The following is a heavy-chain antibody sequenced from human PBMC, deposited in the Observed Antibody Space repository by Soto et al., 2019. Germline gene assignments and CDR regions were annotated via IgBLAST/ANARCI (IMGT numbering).Heavy chain of an antibody. CDR1: GVSLNTADTW. D-gene: IGHD1-1*01. J-gene: IGHJ6*02. CDR3: VRSRQMESGNDYGLDV. Sequence: QVQLQESGSGLVKPSQSLSLTCTVSGVSLNTADTWWSWIRQSPGKGLEFIGYYHSGGSTYYDASFRSRVIISADTSNSQFSLKLXSXTVAXTAVYFCVRSRQMESGNDYGLDVWGQGTTVTVSS. CDR2: YHSGGST. V-gene: IGHV4-30-4*01.